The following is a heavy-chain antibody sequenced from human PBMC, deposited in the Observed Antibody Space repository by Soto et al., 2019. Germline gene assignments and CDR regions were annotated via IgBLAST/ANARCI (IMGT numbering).Heavy chain of an antibody. CDR1: GCSINSDYYH. Sequence: SETLSLTCTVSGCSINSDYYHWTWIRQSPGKGLEWIGYIHHSGAILYNPSFKSRLAISVDTSKNQFSLHLSSVTDTDTAVYFCAREDDGGDSLDVWGQGTTVTVSS. D-gene: IGHD2-21*02. CDR2: IHHSGAI. V-gene: IGHV4-30-4*08. CDR3: AREDDGGDSLDV. J-gene: IGHJ6*02.